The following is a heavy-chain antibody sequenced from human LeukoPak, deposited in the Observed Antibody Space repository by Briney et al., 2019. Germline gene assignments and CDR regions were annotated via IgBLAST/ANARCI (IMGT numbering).Heavy chain of an antibody. Sequence: SGGSLRLSCAASGFTFSSYAMSWVRQAPGKGLEWVSVISSSGDSTYYADSVKGRFTISRDNSKNTLYLQMNSLRAEDTAVYYCAKDNVRSGYEYYYYYYMDVWGKGTTVTVSS. J-gene: IGHJ6*03. V-gene: IGHV3-23*01. CDR2: ISSSGDST. CDR1: GFTFSSYA. D-gene: IGHD5-12*01. CDR3: AKDNVRSGYEYYYYYYMDV.